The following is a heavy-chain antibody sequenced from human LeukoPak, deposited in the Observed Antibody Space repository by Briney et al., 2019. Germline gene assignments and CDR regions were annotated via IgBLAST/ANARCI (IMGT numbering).Heavy chain of an antibody. D-gene: IGHD6-19*01. CDR3: ATDGRSSGWYGFDY. J-gene: IGHJ4*02. CDR1: GFTFSTYS. CDR2: ITSPVGCM. V-gene: IGHV3-21*01. Sequence: PGGSLRLSCAASGFTFSTYSMNWVRQAPGKGLEWVSSITSPVGCMYYADSLKGRITISRDNARSTLYLQMNSLRAEDTAVYYCATDGRSSGWYGFDYWGQGILVTVPS.